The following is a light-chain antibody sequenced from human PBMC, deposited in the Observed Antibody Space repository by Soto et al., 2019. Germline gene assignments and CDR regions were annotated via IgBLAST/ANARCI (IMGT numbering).Light chain of an antibody. Sequence: EILLTQSPGTLSLSPGERATLSCRASQGVSSNLAWYQQKPGQAPRLLIYGASTRATGIPARFSGSGSGTEFTLTISSLQSEDSEVYYCQEYNTWPWTFGQGTKVDIK. CDR2: GAS. CDR1: QGVSSN. J-gene: IGKJ1*01. CDR3: QEYNTWPWT. V-gene: IGKV3-15*01.